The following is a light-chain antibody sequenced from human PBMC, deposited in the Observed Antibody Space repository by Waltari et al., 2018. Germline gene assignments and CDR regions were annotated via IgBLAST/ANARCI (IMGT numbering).Light chain of an antibody. CDR1: SSNIGSHY. CDR3: AAWDDSLTGRV. Sequence: QSVLTQPSSASGTPGQRVTISCSGSSSNIGSHYVYWYQQLPGPAPKLLIHTDNQRPSGVPDRFSASKSGASASLAISGLRSDDEADYYCAAWDDSLTGRVFGGGTKLTVL. CDR2: TDN. V-gene: IGLV1-47*01. J-gene: IGLJ3*02.